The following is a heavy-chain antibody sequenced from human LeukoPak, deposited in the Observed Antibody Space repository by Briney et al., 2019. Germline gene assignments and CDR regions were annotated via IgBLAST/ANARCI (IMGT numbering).Heavy chain of an antibody. CDR2: INHSGRN. J-gene: IGHJ4*02. CDR1: GGSFSGYY. D-gene: IGHD3-22*01. V-gene: IGHV4-34*01. CDR3: ARLETYYYDTSGYSVWDY. Sequence: SETLSLTCAVYGGSFSGYYWSWIRQPPGKGLEWIGEINHSGRNNHNPSLKSRVTISVDTSKNQFSLKLRSVTAADTAVYYCARLETYYYDTSGYSVWDYWGQGTLVTVPS.